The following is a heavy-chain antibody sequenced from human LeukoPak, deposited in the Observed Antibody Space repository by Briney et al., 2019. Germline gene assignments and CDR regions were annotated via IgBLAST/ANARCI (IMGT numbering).Heavy chain of an antibody. CDR1: GGSFSGYY. CDR3: AREALLRTGFDY. CDR2: IFYSGST. J-gene: IGHJ4*02. Sequence: SKTLSLTCAVCGGSFSGYYWSWIRQPPGKGLEWIGYIFYSGSTYYNPSLKSRLTISVDTSMNQFSLKLSSVTAADTAVYYCAREALLRTGFDYWGQGTLVTVSS. V-gene: IGHV4-30-4*08.